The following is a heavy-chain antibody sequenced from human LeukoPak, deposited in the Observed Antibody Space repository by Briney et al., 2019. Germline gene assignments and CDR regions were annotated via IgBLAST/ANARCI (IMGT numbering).Heavy chain of an antibody. CDR1: GGSFSGYY. D-gene: IGHD6-19*01. CDR3: ARAASSGWFVTY. CDR2: INHSGST. J-gene: IGHJ4*02. Sequence: SETLSLTCAVYGGSFSGYYWSWIRQPPGKGLEWIGEINHSGSTNYNPSLKGRVTISVDTSKNQFSLKLSSVTAADMAVYYCARAASSGWFVTYWGQGTLVTVSS. V-gene: IGHV4-34*01.